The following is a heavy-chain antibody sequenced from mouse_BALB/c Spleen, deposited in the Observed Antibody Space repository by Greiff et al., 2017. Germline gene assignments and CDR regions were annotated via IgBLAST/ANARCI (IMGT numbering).Heavy chain of an antibody. J-gene: IGHJ3*01. CDR3: ASPGAYGNYGAWFAY. CDR1: GFTFSSFG. Sequence: EVKVVESGGGLVQPGGSRKLSCAASGFTFSSFGMHWVRQAPEKGLEWVAYISSGSSTIYYADTVKGRFTISRDNPKNTLFLQMTSLRSEDTAMYYCASPGAYGNYGAWFAYWGQGTLVTVSA. V-gene: IGHV5-17*02. D-gene: IGHD2-1*01. CDR2: ISSGSSTI.